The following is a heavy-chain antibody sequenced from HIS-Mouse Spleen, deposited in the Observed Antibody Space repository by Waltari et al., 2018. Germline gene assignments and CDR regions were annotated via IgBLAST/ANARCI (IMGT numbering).Heavy chain of an antibody. CDR2: IYYSGST. V-gene: IGHV4-61*01. D-gene: IGHD6-19*01. J-gene: IGHJ3*02. Sequence: QVQLQESGPGLVKPSETLSPTCPVSGGSVSSVSSYWSWIRQPPGKGLEWLGYIYYSGSTNYHPSLKSRVTISVDTSKNQFSLKLSSVTAADTAVYYCASRLYSSGWYKAFDIWGQGTMVTVSS. CDR3: ASRLYSSGWYKAFDI. CDR1: GGSVSSVSSY.